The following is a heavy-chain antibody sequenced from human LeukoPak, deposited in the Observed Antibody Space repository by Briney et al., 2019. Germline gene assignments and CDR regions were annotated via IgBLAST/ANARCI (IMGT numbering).Heavy chain of an antibody. CDR2: IYSGGST. Sequence: PGGSLRLSCAASGFTVSSNHMNWVRQAPGKGLEWVSVIYSGGSTYYADSVKGRFTISRDNSKNTLYLQMNGLRAEDTAMYYCARDLEYGGYGDYWGQGTLVTVSS. D-gene: IGHD5-12*01. J-gene: IGHJ4*02. CDR3: ARDLEYGGYGDY. CDR1: GFTVSSNH. V-gene: IGHV3-53*01.